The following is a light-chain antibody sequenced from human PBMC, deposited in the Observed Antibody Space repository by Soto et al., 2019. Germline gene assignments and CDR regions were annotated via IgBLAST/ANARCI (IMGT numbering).Light chain of an antibody. J-gene: IGKJ2*01. CDR1: QSVRSSY. CDR2: GAS. Sequence: ENVLTQSPGTLSLSPGERATLSCRASQSVRSSYLAWYQQKPGQAPRLLIYGASTRATGIPDRFSGSGSGTDFTLTISRREPEDFAVYYCQQYGSFPFTFGQGTKLEIK. CDR3: QQYGSFPFT. V-gene: IGKV3-20*01.